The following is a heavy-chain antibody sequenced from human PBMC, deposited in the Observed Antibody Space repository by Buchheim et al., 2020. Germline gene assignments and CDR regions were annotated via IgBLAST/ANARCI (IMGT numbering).Heavy chain of an antibody. J-gene: IGHJ4*02. CDR3: ARDLSGSQDY. Sequence: EVQLEESGGGLVQPGGSLRLSCAASGFTLRTYWMHWVRQAPGKGLEWVSRINEDGSFTNYADSVKGRFTISRDNAENKLYLQMTSLRVEDTAMYYCARDLSGSQDYRGQGTL. CDR1: GFTLRTYW. CDR2: INEDGSFT. V-gene: IGHV3-74*01. D-gene: IGHD1-26*01.